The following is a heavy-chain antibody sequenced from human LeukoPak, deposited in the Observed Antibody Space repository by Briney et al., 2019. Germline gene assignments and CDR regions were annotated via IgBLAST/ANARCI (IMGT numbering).Heavy chain of an antibody. D-gene: IGHD2-21*02. CDR1: GYTFTGYY. V-gene: IGHV1-2*02. Sequence: EASVKVSCKASGYTFTGYYMHWVRQAPGQGLEWMGWINPNSGGTNYAQKLQGRVTMTTDTSTSTAYMELRSLRSDDTAVYYCARDRAGDWGYYYYYMDVWGKGTTVTVSS. J-gene: IGHJ6*03. CDR2: INPNSGGT. CDR3: ARDRAGDWGYYYYYMDV.